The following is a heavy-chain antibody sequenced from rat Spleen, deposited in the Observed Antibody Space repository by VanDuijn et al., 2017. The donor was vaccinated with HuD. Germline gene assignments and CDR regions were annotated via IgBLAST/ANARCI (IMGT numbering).Heavy chain of an antibody. CDR3: ARHPQLWFFRYFYF. V-gene: IGHV5-17*01. D-gene: IGHD1-1*01. Sequence: EVQLVESGGDLVQPGRSLKLSCVASGFTFRDYAMAWVRQAPKKGLECVATILYDGTNTYFRDSVKGRFTISRDNAKNTLYLQMDSLRSEDTVTYYRARHPQLWFFRYFYFWGLGTMVTVSS. CDR1: GFTFRDYA. J-gene: IGHJ1*01. CDR2: ILYDGTNT.